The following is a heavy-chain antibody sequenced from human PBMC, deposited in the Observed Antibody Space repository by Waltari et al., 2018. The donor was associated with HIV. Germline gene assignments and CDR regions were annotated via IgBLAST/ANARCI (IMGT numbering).Heavy chain of an antibody. J-gene: IGHJ4*02. Sequence: QLQLQESGPGLVKPSETLSLTCTVSGGFICNGTYYWGWVRQLPGKGLEWIACIYYSATTYYSPSFKSRCTISVDTPKSQFSLNRRSVTAADTAVNYCARHTKLATIIYWGQGALVTVSS. V-gene: IGHV4-39*01. CDR2: IYYSATT. CDR3: ARHTKLATIIY. CDR1: GGFICNGTYY. D-gene: IGHD5-12*01.